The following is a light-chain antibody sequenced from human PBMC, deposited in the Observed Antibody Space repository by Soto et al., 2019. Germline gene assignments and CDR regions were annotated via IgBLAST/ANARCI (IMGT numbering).Light chain of an antibody. J-gene: IGLJ1*01. V-gene: IGLV2-14*01. Sequence: QSALTQPASVSGSPGQSITISCTGTSSDVGGYNYVSWYQQHPGKAPKIMIYEVGHRPSGVSNRFSGSKSGYTASLTISGLQAEDEADYYCSSYTSSSTLVFGTGTKLTVI. CDR2: EVG. CDR3: SSYTSSSTLV. CDR1: SSDVGGYNY.